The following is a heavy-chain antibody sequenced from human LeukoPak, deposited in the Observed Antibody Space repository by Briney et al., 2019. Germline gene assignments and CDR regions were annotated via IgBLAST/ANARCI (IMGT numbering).Heavy chain of an antibody. CDR2: INPSGGST. CDR3: ARLMDYYDSSGYYSYFDY. D-gene: IGHD3-22*01. V-gene: IGHV1-46*01. CDR1: GYTFTSYY. Sequence: ASVKVPCKASGYTFTSYYMHWVRQAPGQGLEWMGIINPSGGSTSYAQKFQGRVTMTRDTSTSTVYMELSSLRSEDTAVYYCARLMDYYDSSGYYSYFDYWGQGTLVTVSS. J-gene: IGHJ4*02.